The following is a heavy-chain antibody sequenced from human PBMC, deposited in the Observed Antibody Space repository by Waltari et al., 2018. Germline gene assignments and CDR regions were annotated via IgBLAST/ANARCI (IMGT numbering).Heavy chain of an antibody. CDR1: GYSISSGYY. CDR2: IYHSGST. D-gene: IGHD6-19*01. CDR3: ARPSSGWYYFDY. V-gene: IGHV4-38-2*01. Sequence: QVQLQESGPGLVKPSETLSLTCAVSGYSISSGYYWGWIRQPPGKGLEWIGSIYHSGSTYYNPSLKSRVTISVDTSKNQFSLKLSSVTAADTAVYYCARPSSGWYYFDYWGQGTLVTVSS. J-gene: IGHJ4*02.